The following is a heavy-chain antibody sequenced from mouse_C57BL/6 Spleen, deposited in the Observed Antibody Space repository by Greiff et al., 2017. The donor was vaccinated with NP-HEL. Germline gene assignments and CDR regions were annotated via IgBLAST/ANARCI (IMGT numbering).Heavy chain of an antibody. V-gene: IGHV5-6*01. CDR1: GFTFSSYG. CDR2: ISSGGSYT. Sequence: EVKLVESGGDLVKPGGSLKLSCAASGFTFSSYGMSWVRQTPDKRLEWVATISSGGSYTYYPDSVKGRFTISRDNAKNTLYLQMSSLKSEDTAMYYCARHEGITTVVAPMDYWGQGTSVTVSS. D-gene: IGHD1-1*01. J-gene: IGHJ4*01. CDR3: ARHEGITTVVAPMDY.